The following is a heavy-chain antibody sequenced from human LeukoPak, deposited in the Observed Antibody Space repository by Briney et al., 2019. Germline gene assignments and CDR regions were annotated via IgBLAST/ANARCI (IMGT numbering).Heavy chain of an antibody. V-gene: IGHV1-2*02. D-gene: IGHD4-11*01. CDR2: INPHTEGR. Sequence: ASVKVSCKASGYSFTGYYIHWVRQAPGQGLEWVGWINPHTEGRNYAQKFEGRVTLTRDTSISTVYMELNRLTPDDTAVFYCARGQTTVTPDSWFDPWGQGTLVTVSS. CDR1: GYSFTGYY. J-gene: IGHJ5*02. CDR3: ARGQTTVTPDSWFDP.